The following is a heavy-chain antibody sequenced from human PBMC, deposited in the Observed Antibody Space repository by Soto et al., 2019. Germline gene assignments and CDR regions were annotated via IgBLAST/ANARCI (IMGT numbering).Heavy chain of an antibody. CDR2: VYYSGTT. V-gene: IGHV4-61*01. D-gene: IGHD2-2*01. CDR1: DGYVTSSSCY. Sequence: SLTMSLTCNVADGYVTSSSCYWSWNRQPPGKGLEWIGYVYYSGTTNYNPSLKSRVTVSLDTSKNQFSLRLSSVTAADTAVYYCARGQMSYHHFDYRGQGTLVTVSS. CDR3: ARGQMSYHHFDY. J-gene: IGHJ4*02.